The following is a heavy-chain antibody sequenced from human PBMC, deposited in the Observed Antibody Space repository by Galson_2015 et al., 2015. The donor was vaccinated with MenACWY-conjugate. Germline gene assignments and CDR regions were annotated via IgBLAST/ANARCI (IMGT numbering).Heavy chain of an antibody. Sequence: SLRLSCAASGFTFSRYWMHWVRQSPGKGLVWVSRINNDGSAADYADSVKGRFTISRDNAKNTLYLQMNSLRAEDTAVYYCATYCSSPSCYAYGAYWGQGTLVTVSS. J-gene: IGHJ4*02. V-gene: IGHV3-74*01. CDR3: ATYCSSPSCYAYGAY. CDR2: INNDGSAA. D-gene: IGHD2-2*01. CDR1: GFTFSRYW.